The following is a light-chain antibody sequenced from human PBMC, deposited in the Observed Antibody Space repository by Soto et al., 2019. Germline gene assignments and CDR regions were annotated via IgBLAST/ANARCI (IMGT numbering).Light chain of an antibody. J-gene: IGLJ3*02. CDR3: QSYDSNFWV. CDR1: SSNIGAGYD. V-gene: IGLV1-40*01. CDR2: GYN. Sequence: QSVLTQPPSVSGAPGQRVTISCTGSSSNIGAGYDVHWYQQLPGTAPKLLIYGYNNRPSGVPDRFSGSKSGTSASLAITGLQAEDEADYYCQSYDSNFWVFGGGTKPTVL.